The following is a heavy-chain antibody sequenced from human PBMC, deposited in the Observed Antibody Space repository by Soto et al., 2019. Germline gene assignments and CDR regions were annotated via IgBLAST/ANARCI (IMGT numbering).Heavy chain of an antibody. CDR2: IWYDGSNK. J-gene: IGHJ4*02. CDR1: GFTFSSYG. CDR3: ARGLLPSVVTPFDY. Sequence: GGSLRLSCAASGFTFSSYGMHWVRQAPGKGLEWVAVIWYDGSNKYYADSVKGRFTISRDNSKNTLYLQMNSLRAEDTAVYYSARGLLPSVVTPFDYWGQGTLVTVSS. D-gene: IGHD2-21*02. V-gene: IGHV3-33*01.